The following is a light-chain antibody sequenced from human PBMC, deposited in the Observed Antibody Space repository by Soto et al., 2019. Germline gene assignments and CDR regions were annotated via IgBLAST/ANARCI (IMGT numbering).Light chain of an antibody. J-gene: IGLJ3*02. CDR3: QVWGNGPVL. CDR1: NLGDKY. Sequence: SYELTQPPSVSVSPGQTASISCSGDNLGDKYACWYQQKPGQSPVLLIFQDSKRPSGIPERFSGSNSGNTATLTISGTQSVDEADYYCQVWGNGPVLFGGGTKLTVL. CDR2: QDS. V-gene: IGLV3-1*01.